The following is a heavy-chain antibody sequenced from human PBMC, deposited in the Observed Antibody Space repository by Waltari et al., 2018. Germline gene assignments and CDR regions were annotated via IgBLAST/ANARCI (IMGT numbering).Heavy chain of an antibody. CDR2: ISGSDHYT. D-gene: IGHD1-1*01. CDR1: GFTFSSYP. Sequence: QLLESGGGLVQPGGSLRLSCAASGFTFSSYPMSWVRQAPGKGLEWVSTISGSDHYTYYADSVKGRFTISRDNSKNTLYLQMNSLRAEDTAVYYCAKNRESTINYFDYWGQGTLVTVSS. V-gene: IGHV3-23*01. J-gene: IGHJ4*02. CDR3: AKNRESTINYFDY.